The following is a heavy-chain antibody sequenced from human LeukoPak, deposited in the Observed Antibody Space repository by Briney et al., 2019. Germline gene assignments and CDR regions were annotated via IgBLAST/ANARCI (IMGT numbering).Heavy chain of an antibody. Sequence: ASVKVSCKASGYTFTSYAMNWVRQAPGQGLEWMGWINTNTGNPTYAQGFTGRFVFSLDTSVSTAYLQISSLKASDTAMYYCARRMSAPGTWYPSRFDYWGQGTLVTVSS. CDR3: ARRMSAPGTWYPSRFDY. J-gene: IGHJ4*02. V-gene: IGHV7-4-1*02. CDR2: INTNTGNP. D-gene: IGHD6-13*01. CDR1: GYTFTSYA.